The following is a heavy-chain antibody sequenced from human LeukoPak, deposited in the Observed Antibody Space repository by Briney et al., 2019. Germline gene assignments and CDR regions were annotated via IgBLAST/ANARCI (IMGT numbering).Heavy chain of an antibody. V-gene: IGHV1-18*01. D-gene: IGHD4-17*01. J-gene: IGHJ5*02. CDR3: ARAYDYGVEWFDP. Sequence: ASVKVSCKASGYTFTSYGISWVRQAPGQGLEWMGWVSAYNGNTNYAQKLQGRVTMTTDTSTSTAYTELRSLRSDDTAVYYCARAYDYGVEWFDPWGQGTLVTVSS. CDR1: GYTFTSYG. CDR2: VSAYNGNT.